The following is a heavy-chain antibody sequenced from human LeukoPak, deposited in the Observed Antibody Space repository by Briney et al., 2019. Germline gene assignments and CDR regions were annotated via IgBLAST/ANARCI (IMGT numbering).Heavy chain of an antibody. J-gene: IGHJ4*02. CDR3: ARLGAGPTYYDFWSGYSSFYFDY. Sequence: PSETLSLTCTVSGGSTSSGNYYWGWIRQPPGKGLEWIGGIYYSGNTYYNPSLKSRVTISVGTSKNQFSLKLSSVTAADTAVYYCARLGAGPTYYDFWSGYSSFYFDYWGQGTLVTVSS. CDR2: IYYSGNT. V-gene: IGHV4-39*01. CDR1: GGSTSSGNYY. D-gene: IGHD3-3*01.